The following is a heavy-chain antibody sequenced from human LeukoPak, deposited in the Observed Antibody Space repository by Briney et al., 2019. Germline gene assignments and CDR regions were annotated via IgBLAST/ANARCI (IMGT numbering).Heavy chain of an antibody. J-gene: IGHJ3*02. CDR2: ISYDGSNK. V-gene: IGHV3-30*03. D-gene: IGHD1-1*01. CDR3: ARDTKHRSAFDI. CDR1: GFPFSSYG. Sequence: GGSLSLSCAASGFPFSSYGMLWVRQAPGKGLEWVAVISYDGSNKYYADSVKGRFNISRHNSKNTRDLQMNSLRAENTAVYYCARDTKHRSAFDIWGDGTMVTVSS.